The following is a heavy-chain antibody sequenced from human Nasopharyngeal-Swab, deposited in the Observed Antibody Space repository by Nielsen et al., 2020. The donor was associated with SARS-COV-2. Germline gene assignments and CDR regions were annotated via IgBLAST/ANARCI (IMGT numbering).Heavy chain of an antibody. Sequence: ASVKVSCKASGYTFTGYYMHWVRQAPGQGLEWMGWINPNSGGTNYAQKLQGRVTMTTDTSTSTAYMELRSLRSDDTAVYYCARDPPPYGDYRGALGGAFDIWGQGTMVTVSS. CDR3: ARDPPPYGDYRGALGGAFDI. J-gene: IGHJ3*02. CDR2: INPNSGGT. D-gene: IGHD4-17*01. V-gene: IGHV1-2*02. CDR1: GYTFTGYY.